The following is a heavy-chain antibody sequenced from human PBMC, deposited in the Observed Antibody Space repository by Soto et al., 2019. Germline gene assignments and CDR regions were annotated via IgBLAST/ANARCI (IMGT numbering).Heavy chain of an antibody. Sequence: SETLSLTCAVYGGSFSGYYWSWIRQPPGKGLEWIGEINHSGSTNYNPSLKSRVTISVDTSNNQFSLKLSSVTAADTAVYYCARGNRKDIVVVPTTYYFDYWGQGTLVTVSS. V-gene: IGHV4-34*01. CDR1: GGSFSGYY. D-gene: IGHD2-2*01. J-gene: IGHJ4*02. CDR3: ARGNRKDIVVVPTTYYFDY. CDR2: INHSGST.